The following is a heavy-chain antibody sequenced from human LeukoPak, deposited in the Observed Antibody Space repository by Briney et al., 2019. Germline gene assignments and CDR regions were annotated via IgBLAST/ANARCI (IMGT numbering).Heavy chain of an antibody. CDR3: AKGGFRASSGWYGDYFDY. Sequence: GGSLRLSCAASGFTFDDYAVHWVRQAPGKGLEWVSGISWNSGSIGYADSVKGRFTISRDNAKNSLYLQMNSLRAEDMALYYCAKGGFRASSGWYGDYFDYWGQGSLVTVSS. CDR1: GFTFDDYA. CDR2: ISWNSGSI. D-gene: IGHD6-19*01. J-gene: IGHJ4*02. V-gene: IGHV3-9*03.